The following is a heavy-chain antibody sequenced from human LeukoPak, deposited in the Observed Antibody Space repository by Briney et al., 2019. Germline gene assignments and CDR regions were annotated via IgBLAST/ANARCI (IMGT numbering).Heavy chain of an antibody. J-gene: IGHJ3*02. Sequence: GGSLRLSCAASGFTFSSYGMHWVRQAPGKGLEWVAVILSDGSKEFYTDSVKGRFTISRDNSKNTLYLQMNSLRAEDTAVYYCAKGIAAAGTDAFDIWGQGTMVTVSS. V-gene: IGHV3-30*02. CDR2: ILSDGSKE. CDR1: GFTFSSYG. D-gene: IGHD6-13*01. CDR3: AKGIAAAGTDAFDI.